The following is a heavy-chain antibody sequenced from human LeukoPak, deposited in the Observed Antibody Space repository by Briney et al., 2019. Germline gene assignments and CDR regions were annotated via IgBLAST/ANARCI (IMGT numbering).Heavy chain of an antibody. D-gene: IGHD3-22*01. CDR1: GGSISSSNW. CDR2: IYHSGST. CDR3: ARGFVNYYDSSGYYDY. J-gene: IGHJ4*02. Sequence: PSKTLSLTCAVSGGSISSSNWWCWVRQPPGKGLEWIGEIYHSGSTNYNPSLKSRVTISVDKSKNQFSLKLSSVTAADTAVYYCARGFVNYYDSSGYYDYWGQGTLVTVSS. V-gene: IGHV4-4*02.